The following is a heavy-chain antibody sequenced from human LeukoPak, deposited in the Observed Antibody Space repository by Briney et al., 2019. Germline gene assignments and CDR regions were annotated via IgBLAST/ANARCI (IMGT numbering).Heavy chain of an antibody. J-gene: IGHJ4*02. CDR3: ARRRSRIAAAGSLAN. D-gene: IGHD6-13*01. CDR2: IYTSGST. Sequence: SETLSLTCTVSGGSISSGSYYWSWIRQPAGKGLEWIGRIYTSGSTNYNPSLKSRVTISVDTSKNQFSLKLSSVTAADTAVYYCARRRSRIAAAGSLANWGQGTLVTVSS. V-gene: IGHV4-61*02. CDR1: GGSISSGSYY.